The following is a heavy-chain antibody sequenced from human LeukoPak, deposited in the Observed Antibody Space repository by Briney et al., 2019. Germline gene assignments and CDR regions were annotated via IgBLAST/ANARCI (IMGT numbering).Heavy chain of an antibody. J-gene: IGHJ4*02. Sequence: GGSQSLLCAASGLRFNTYCVTWVRQAPGKGLEWVANINQDGSEKNYVGSVKGRFTISRDSAKKSLYLQMNSLRAEDTAVHYCGRGPRYRSDYWGQGTLVTVSS. CDR1: GLRFNTYC. CDR2: INQDGSEK. D-gene: IGHD1-26*01. CDR3: GRGPRYRSDY. V-gene: IGHV3-7*05.